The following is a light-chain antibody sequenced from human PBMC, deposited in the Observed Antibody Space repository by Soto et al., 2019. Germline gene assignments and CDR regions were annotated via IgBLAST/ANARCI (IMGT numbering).Light chain of an antibody. CDR1: SSNIGSHN. Sequence: QSVLTQPPSASGTPGQRVTISCSGSSSNIGSHNVTWYQQLPGTAPKLLILSNNERPSGVPDRFSGSKSGTSSSLAISGLQSEDEADFYCPAWDDRLIGWVFGGGTKLTVL. CDR3: PAWDDRLIGWV. V-gene: IGLV1-44*01. J-gene: IGLJ2*01. CDR2: SNN.